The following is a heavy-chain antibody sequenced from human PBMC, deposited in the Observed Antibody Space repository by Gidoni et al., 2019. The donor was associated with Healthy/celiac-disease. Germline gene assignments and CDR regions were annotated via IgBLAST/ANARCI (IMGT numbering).Heavy chain of an antibody. Sequence: QVQLVESGGGVVQPGRSLRLSCAASGFTFSSYGMHWVRQAPGKGLEWVAVISYDGSNKYYADSVKGRFTISRDNSKNTLYLQMNSLRAEDTAVYYCAKDMEGTYYDILTGFTTYYYYGMDVWGQGTTVTVSS. D-gene: IGHD3-9*01. CDR1: GFTFSSYG. J-gene: IGHJ6*02. CDR3: AKDMEGTYYDILTGFTTYYYYGMDV. CDR2: ISYDGSNK. V-gene: IGHV3-30*18.